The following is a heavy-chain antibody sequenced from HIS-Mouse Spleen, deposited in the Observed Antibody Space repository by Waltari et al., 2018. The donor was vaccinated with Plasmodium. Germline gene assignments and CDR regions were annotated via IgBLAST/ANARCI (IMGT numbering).Heavy chain of an antibody. CDR1: GFHFSSSG. D-gene: IGHD6-13*01. CDR2: IKQDGSEK. V-gene: IGHV3-7*01. J-gene: IGHJ2*01. Sequence: EVQLVESGGGWVPPGGSLRLSCAASGFHFSSSGMSWGRQGPGKGLEWVANIKQDGSEKYYVDSVKGRFTISRDNAKNSLYLQMNSLRAEDTAVYYCASSWYWYFDLWGRGTLVTVSS. CDR3: ASSWYWYFDL.